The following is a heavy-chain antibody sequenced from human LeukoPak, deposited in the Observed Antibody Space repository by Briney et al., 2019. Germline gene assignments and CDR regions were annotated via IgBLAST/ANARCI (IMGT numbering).Heavy chain of an antibody. D-gene: IGHD2-8*01. J-gene: IGHJ3*02. Sequence: GGSLRLSCAASGFTFSSYWMHWVRQAPGKGLVWVSGTNTDGSSTMYADSVKGRFTIARDNAKNTLYLQMNSLRAEDTAVYYCTRAGVTFDIWGQGTVVTVSS. CDR3: TRAGVTFDI. V-gene: IGHV3-74*03. CDR2: TNTDGSST. CDR1: GFTFSSYW.